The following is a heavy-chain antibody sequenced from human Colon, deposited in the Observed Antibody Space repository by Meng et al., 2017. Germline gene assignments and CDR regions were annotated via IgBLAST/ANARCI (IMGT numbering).Heavy chain of an antibody. D-gene: IGHD3-10*01. CDR2: ISNDGSNK. Sequence: GESLKISCAASGFTFSSYAMHWVRQAPGKGLEWVAVISNDGSNKYYADSVKGRFTISRDNCKNTLYLKMNSLRAEDTAVYYCARGNFPRITMVRGATSAFDIWGQGTMVTVSS. J-gene: IGHJ3*02. V-gene: IGHV3-30*01. CDR1: GFTFSSYA. CDR3: ARGNFPRITMVRGATSAFDI.